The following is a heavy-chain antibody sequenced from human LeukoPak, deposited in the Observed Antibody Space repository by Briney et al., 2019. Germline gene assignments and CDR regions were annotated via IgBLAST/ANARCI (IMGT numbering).Heavy chain of an antibody. V-gene: IGHV3-7*05. D-gene: IGHD6-25*01. CDR2: IKQDGSEK. J-gene: IGHJ4*02. CDR1: GFTFSGNW. Sequence: AGSLSLSCAASGFTFSGNWMSWVRQAPGKGLEWVANIKQDGSEKSYLGSVKGRFTISRDNSKNSLYLQMNSLRAEDTAVYYCARAIAAAGLDYWGQGTLVTVSS. CDR3: ARAIAAAGLDY.